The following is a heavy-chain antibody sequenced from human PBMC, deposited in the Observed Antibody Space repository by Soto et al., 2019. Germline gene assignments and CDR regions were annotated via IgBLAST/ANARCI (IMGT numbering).Heavy chain of an antibody. CDR3: ARGYPRYLDY. CDR2: TYYRSTWYN. Sequence: SQTLSLTCVISGDSVSSNSAAWNWIRQSPSRGLEWLGRTYYRSTWYNEYEPTVKSRMTTKSDTSKNQFSLQVNSVTPEDTAVNYCARGYPRYLDYWGQGTPVTVSS. V-gene: IGHV6-1*01. D-gene: IGHD3-16*02. J-gene: IGHJ4*02. CDR1: GDSVSSNSAA.